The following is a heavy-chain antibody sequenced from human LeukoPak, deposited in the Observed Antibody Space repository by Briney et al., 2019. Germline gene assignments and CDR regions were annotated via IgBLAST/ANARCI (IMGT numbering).Heavy chain of an antibody. V-gene: IGHV3-15*07. J-gene: IGHJ4*02. D-gene: IGHD3-22*01. CDR1: GFTFSNAW. CDR3: TTPYYYDSSGYYSYYFDY. CDR2: IKSKTDGGTT. Sequence: GGSLRLSCAASGFTFSNAWMNWVRQAPGKGLEWVGRIKSKTDGGTTDYPAPVKGRFTISRDDSKNTLYLQVNSLKTEDTAVYYCTTPYYYDSSGYYSYYFDYWGQGTLVTVSS.